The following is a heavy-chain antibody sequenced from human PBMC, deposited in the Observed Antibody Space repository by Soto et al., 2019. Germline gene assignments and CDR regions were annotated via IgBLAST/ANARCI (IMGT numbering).Heavy chain of an antibody. V-gene: IGHV3-23*01. CDR3: AKGTYYYDSSGYYGY. Sequence: GGSLRLSCAASGFTFSSYAMSWVRQAPGKGLEWVSAISGSGGSTYYADSVKGRFTISRDNSKNTLYLQMNSLRAEDTAVYYCAKGTYYYDSSGYYGYWGQGTLVTSPQ. J-gene: IGHJ4*02. CDR2: ISGSGGST. D-gene: IGHD3-22*01. CDR1: GFTFSSYA.